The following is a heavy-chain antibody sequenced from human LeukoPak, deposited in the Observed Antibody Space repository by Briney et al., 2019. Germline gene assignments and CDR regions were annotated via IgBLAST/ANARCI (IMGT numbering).Heavy chain of an antibody. V-gene: IGHV1-69*01. D-gene: IGHD2-2*01. J-gene: IGHJ4*02. CDR2: IIPIFGTA. Sequence: SVKVSCKASGGTFSSYAINWVRQAPGQGLEWMGGIIPIFGTAIYAQTFQDRVKITADESTSTAYMELNSLRSEDTAIYYCASRLYCSNTRCRNFPFAYWGQGTLVTVSS. CDR3: ASRLYCSNTRCRNFPFAY. CDR1: GGTFSSYA.